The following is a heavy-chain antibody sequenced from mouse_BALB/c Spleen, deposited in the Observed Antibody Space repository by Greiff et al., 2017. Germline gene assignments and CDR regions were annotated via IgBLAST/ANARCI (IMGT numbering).Heavy chain of an antibody. D-gene: IGHD1-1*01. V-gene: IGHV5-9-4*01. J-gene: IGHJ4*01. CDR1: GFTFSSYA. CDR2: ISSGGSYT. Sequence: EVKLMESGGGLVKPGGSLKLSCAASGFTFSSYAMSWVRQSPEKRLEWVAEISSGGSYTYYPDTVTGRFTISRDNAKNTLYLEMSSLRSEDTAMYYCAREDYGSSPPYAMDYWGQGTSVTVSS. CDR3: AREDYGSSPPYAMDY.